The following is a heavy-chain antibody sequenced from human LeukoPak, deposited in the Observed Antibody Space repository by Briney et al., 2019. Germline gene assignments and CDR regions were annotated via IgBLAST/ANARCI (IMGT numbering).Heavy chain of an antibody. CDR1: GYSISSGYY. D-gene: IGHD6-19*01. CDR2: IDHSGSS. J-gene: IGHJ4*02. CDR3: ARDSALAQAVMFDY. V-gene: IGHV4-38-2*02. Sequence: PSETLSLTCTVSGYSISSGYYWGWLRPPPGEGLEGTGIIDHSGSSYYNSSLKSRVTISVDTSKKHFSLKLHSLTAADTGVYYCARDSALAQAVMFDYWGQGTLVTVSS.